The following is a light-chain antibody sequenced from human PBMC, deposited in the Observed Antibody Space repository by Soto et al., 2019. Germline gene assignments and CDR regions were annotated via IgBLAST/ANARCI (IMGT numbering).Light chain of an antibody. V-gene: IGLV2-14*01. CDR3: CSYTSSSPYV. J-gene: IGLJ1*01. CDR2: QVN. CDR1: NGDVGAYDY. Sequence: QSALTQPASVSGSPGQSITISCTGTNGDVGAYDYVSWYQQHPGKAPKLMISQVNNRPSGVSNRFSGSKFGNTASLTISGLQAEDEADYYCCSYTSSSPYVFGTGTKVTVL.